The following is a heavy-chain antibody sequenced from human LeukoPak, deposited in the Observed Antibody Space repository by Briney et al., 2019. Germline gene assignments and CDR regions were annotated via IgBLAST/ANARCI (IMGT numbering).Heavy chain of an antibody. V-gene: IGHV4-34*01. CDR3: ASGVGYLFPTN. J-gene: IGHJ4*02. Sequence: SETLSLTCAIYVGSFSGFYWSWIRQPPGTGLEWIGEVNLSGGAFYNPSLKSRVTISIDTSKQQFFLKLRSVAAADTAHYYCASGVGYLFPTNWGQGTLVTVSS. CDR1: VGSFSGFY. D-gene: IGHD5-18*01. CDR2: VNLSGGA.